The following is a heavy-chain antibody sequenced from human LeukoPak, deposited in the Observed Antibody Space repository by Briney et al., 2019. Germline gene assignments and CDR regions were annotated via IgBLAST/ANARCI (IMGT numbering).Heavy chain of an antibody. D-gene: IGHD6-19*01. Sequence: GGSLRLSCAASGFTFSSYWMSWVRQAPGKGLEWVSYIRSSGDTIYYADSVKGRFTISRDNAKNSLYLQMNSLRAEDTAVYYCARDRDNVAGTRGYFDYWGQGTLVTVSS. J-gene: IGHJ4*02. V-gene: IGHV3-48*04. CDR2: IRSSGDTI. CDR1: GFTFSSYW. CDR3: ARDRDNVAGTRGYFDY.